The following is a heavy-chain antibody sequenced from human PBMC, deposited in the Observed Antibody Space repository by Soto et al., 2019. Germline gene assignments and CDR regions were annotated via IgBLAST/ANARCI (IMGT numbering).Heavy chain of an antibody. CDR1: GGTFSSYT. CDR3: ASSIAAAGMGDY. V-gene: IGHV1-69*02. Sequence: QVQLVQSGAEVKKPGSSVKVSCKASGGTFSSYTISWVRQAPGQGLEWMGRIIPILGIANYAQKFQGRVTITADKSTSTAYMGLSSLRSEDTAVYYCASSIAAAGMGDYWGQGTLVTVSS. CDR2: IIPILGIA. D-gene: IGHD6-13*01. J-gene: IGHJ4*02.